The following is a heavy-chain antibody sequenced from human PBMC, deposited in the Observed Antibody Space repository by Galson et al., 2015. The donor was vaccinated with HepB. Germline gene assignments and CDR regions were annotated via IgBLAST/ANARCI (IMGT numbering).Heavy chain of an antibody. CDR1: GFTFSSYG. Sequence: SLRLSCAASGFTFSSYGMHWVRQAPGKGLEWVAFTRYDGSNKYYADSVKGRFTISRDNSKNTLYLQMNSLRAEDTAVYYCAKDGEFGRASYYYGMDVWGQGTTVTVSS. CDR2: TRYDGSNK. J-gene: IGHJ6*02. V-gene: IGHV3-30*02. D-gene: IGHD3-10*01. CDR3: AKDGEFGRASYYYGMDV.